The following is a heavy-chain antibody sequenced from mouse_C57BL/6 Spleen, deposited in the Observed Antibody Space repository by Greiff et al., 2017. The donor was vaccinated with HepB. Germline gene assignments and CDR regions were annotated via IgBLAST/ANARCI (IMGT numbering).Heavy chain of an antibody. CDR3: AREDSRQLRLRFAY. V-gene: IGHV1-69*01. J-gene: IGHJ3*01. Sequence: QVQLQQSGAELVMPGASVKLSCKASGYTFTSYWMHWVKQRPGQGLEWIGEIDPSDSYTNYNQKFKGKSTLTVDKSSSTAYMQLSSLTSEDSAVYYCAREDSRQLRLRFAYWGQGTLVTVSA. CDR2: IDPSDSYT. D-gene: IGHD3-2*02. CDR1: GYTFTSYW.